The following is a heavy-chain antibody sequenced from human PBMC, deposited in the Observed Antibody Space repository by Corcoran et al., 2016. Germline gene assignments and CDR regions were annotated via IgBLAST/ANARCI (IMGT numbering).Heavy chain of an antibody. Sequence: EVQLVESGGGLVKPGGSLRLSCAASGFTFSSYSMNWVRQAPGKGLEWVSSISSSSSYIYYADSVKGRFTISRDNAKNSLYLQMNSLRAEDTAVYYCAREADCGGDCYSSDYWGQGTLVTVSS. CDR2: ISSSSSYI. CDR3: AREADCGGDCYSSDY. V-gene: IGHV3-21*01. CDR1: GFTFSSYS. D-gene: IGHD2-21*02. J-gene: IGHJ4*02.